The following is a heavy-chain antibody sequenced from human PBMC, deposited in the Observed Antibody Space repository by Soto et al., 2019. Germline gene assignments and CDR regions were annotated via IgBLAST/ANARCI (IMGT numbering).Heavy chain of an antibody. CDR3: AHVFNSNSGSYRYFDY. CDR1: GFSLTTGGVG. D-gene: IGHD3-16*02. Sequence: QITLKESGPTLVNPTQTLTLTCTFSGFSLTTGGVGVGWIRQPPGKALEWLALIYWDDDKRYSPSLKSRLTITKDTXKXXXXXXXXXXXXXXXXXXXXAHVFNSNSGSYRYFDYWGQGTLVTVSS. CDR2: IYWDDDK. J-gene: IGHJ4*02. V-gene: IGHV2-5*02.